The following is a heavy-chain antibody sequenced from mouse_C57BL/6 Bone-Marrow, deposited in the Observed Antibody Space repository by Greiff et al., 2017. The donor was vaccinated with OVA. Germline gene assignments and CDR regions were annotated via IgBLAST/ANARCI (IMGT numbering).Heavy chain of an antibody. Sequence: EVKLQESGGGLVQPGGSMKLSCVASGFTFSNYWMNWVRQSPEKGLEWVAQIRLKSDNYATHYAESVKGRFTISRDDSKSSVYLQMNNLRAEDTGIYYCNNWGGAMDYWGQGTSVTVSS. CDR2: IRLKSDNYAT. D-gene: IGHD4-1*01. CDR1: GFTFSNYW. CDR3: NNWGGAMDY. J-gene: IGHJ4*01. V-gene: IGHV6-3*01.